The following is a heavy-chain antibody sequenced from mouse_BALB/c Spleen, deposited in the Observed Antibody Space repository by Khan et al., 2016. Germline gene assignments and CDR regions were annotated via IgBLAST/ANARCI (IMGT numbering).Heavy chain of an antibody. CDR1: GFTFSNYV. J-gene: IGHJ4*01. CDR2: IRSGGSI. Sequence: EVELVESGGDLVKPGGSLKLSCAASGFTFSNYVLSWVRQTPEKRLEWVASIRSGGSIYYPDSVKGRFTISRDNVRNILYLQMSSLSSEDTAMYYCARIGDGYHYAMDYWGQGTSVTVSS. D-gene: IGHD2-3*01. V-gene: IGHV5-6-5*01. CDR3: ARIGDGYHYAMDY.